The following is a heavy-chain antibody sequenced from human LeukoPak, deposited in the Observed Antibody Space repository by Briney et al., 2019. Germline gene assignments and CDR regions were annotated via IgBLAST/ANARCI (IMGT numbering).Heavy chain of an antibody. CDR3: ARDGQLSWRLQSYYYMDV. V-gene: IGHV3-48*01. Sequence: GGSLRLSCAASGFSFSDYNMNWVRQAPGKGLEWLSYITTSSSTMYYADSVKGRFTVSRDNAKKSLYLQMNSLRAEHTAVYYCARDGQLSWRLQSYYYMDVWGKGTTVTVSS. D-gene: IGHD5-24*01. CDR1: GFSFSDYN. J-gene: IGHJ6*03. CDR2: ITTSSSTM.